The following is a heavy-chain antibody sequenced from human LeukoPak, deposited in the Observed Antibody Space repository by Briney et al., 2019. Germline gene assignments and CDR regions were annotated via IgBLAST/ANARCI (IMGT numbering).Heavy chain of an antibody. CDR1: GFTFSSYG. CDR2: IRYDGSNK. CDR3: AKDPTQYYYDSSGPTGYFDY. D-gene: IGHD3-22*01. J-gene: IGHJ4*02. Sequence: GGSLRLSCAASGFTFSSYGMHWVRQAPGKGLEWVAFIRYDGSNKYYADSVKGRFTISRDNSKNTLYLQMNSLRAEDAAVYYCAKDPTQYYYDSSGPTGYFDYWGQGTLVTVSS. V-gene: IGHV3-30*02.